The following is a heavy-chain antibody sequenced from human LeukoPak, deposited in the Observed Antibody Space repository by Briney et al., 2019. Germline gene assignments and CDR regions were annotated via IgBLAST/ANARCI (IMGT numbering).Heavy chain of an antibody. CDR3: ARFGSADYVWGGYAPVWYYFDY. V-gene: IGHV4-59*01. Sequence: PSETLSLTCTVSGGSISSYYWSWIRQPPGKGLEWIGYIYYSGSTNYNPSLKSRVTISVDTSKNQFSLKLSSVTAADTAVYYCARFGSADYVWGGYAPVWYYFDYWGQGTLVTVSS. CDR1: GGSISSYY. CDR2: IYYSGST. J-gene: IGHJ4*02. D-gene: IGHD3-16*01.